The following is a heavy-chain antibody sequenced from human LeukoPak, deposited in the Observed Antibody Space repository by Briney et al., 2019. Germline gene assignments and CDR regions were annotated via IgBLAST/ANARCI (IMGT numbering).Heavy chain of an antibody. CDR1: GGSISSYY. J-gene: IGHJ6*02. CDR3: ARHGAVAGTNYYYYYGMDV. D-gene: IGHD6-19*01. V-gene: IGHV4-59*08. Sequence: SETLSLTCTVSGGSISSYYWSWIRQPPRKGLEWIGYIYYSGSTNYNPSLKSRVTISVDTSKNQFSLKLSSVTAADTAVYYCARHGAVAGTNYYYYYGMDVWGQGTTVTVSS. CDR2: IYYSGST.